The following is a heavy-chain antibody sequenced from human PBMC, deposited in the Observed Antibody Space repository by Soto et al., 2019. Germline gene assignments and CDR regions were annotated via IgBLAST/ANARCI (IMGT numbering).Heavy chain of an antibody. CDR2: VIPILGMA. J-gene: IGHJ5*02. V-gene: IGHV1-69*02. CDR3: ARGGAVVVPGAVDRHNWFDP. D-gene: IGHD2-2*01. CDR1: GGTFSSYS. Sequence: QVQLVQSGAEVKKPGSSVKVSCEASGGTFSSYSFSWVRQAPGQGLVWMGSVIPILGMANYAQKFQGRVTITADKSTSTVYMEMSSLRSEDTAVYYCARGGAVVVPGAVDRHNWFDPWGQETLVTVSS.